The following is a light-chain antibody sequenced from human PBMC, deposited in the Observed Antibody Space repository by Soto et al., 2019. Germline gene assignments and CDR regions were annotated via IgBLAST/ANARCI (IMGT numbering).Light chain of an antibody. CDR2: EVR. J-gene: IGLJ1*01. CDR3: CSYAGSSTYV. Sequence: QSVLTQPASVSGSPGQSITISCTGTSSDIGSYNLVSWYQQYPGKAPKLIIYEVRKRPSGVANRFSGSKSGNTASLTISGLQAEDGADYYCCSYAGSSTYVFGIGTKVTVL. CDR1: SSDIGSYNL. V-gene: IGLV2-23*02.